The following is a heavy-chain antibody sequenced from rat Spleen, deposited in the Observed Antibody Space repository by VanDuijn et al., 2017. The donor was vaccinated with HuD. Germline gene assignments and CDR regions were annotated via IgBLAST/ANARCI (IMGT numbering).Heavy chain of an antibody. Sequence: EVQLVESGGGLVQPGRSMKLSCAASGFTFSDYYMAWVRQAPTKGLEWVASITNSGGSTYYRDSVKGRFTISRNNAKSTLYLQVDSLESEDTATFYCARQRWDVMDAWGQGVSVTVSS. CDR2: ITNSGGST. CDR1: GFTFSDYY. V-gene: IGHV5-25*01. CDR3: ARQRWDVMDA. J-gene: IGHJ4*01.